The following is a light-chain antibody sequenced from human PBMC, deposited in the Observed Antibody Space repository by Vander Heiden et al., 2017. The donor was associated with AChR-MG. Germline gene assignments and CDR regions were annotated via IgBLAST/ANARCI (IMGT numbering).Light chain of an antibody. J-gene: IGLJ2*01. Sequence: QSVLTQSPSVSGAPGQRVTIPCTGTSSNIGTGLYVNWYQQLPGTAPKLLIYGSTNRPSGVPDRFSGSRSGTSASLAITGLQAEDEADYYCQSYDSSLVEVVFGGGTKLTVL. CDR1: SSNIGTGLY. V-gene: IGLV1-40*01. CDR3: QSYDSSLVEVV. CDR2: GST.